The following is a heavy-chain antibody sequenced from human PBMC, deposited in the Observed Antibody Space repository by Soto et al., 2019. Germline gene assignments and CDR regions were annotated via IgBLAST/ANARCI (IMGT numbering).Heavy chain of an antibody. CDR2: VYHTGNA. Sequence: SETLSLTCTVSGGSITTAGYSWSWIRQPPGKALEWIGYVYHTGNAYPKPSLKSRVTISLDRSKNQFSLKMTSVTAADTALYYCASRPLYYYGLDVWRQGTTVTVSS. V-gene: IGHV4-30-2*01. CDR3: ASRPLYYYGLDV. CDR1: GGSITTAGYS. J-gene: IGHJ6*02.